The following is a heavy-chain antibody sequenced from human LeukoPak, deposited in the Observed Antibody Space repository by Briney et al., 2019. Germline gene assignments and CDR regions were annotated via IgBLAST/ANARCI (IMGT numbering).Heavy chain of an antibody. CDR1: GYTFSSYA. CDR2: IIPIFGTA. CDR3: ARDPYGSTFGRYYYMDV. Sequence: GASVKVSCKTSGYTFSSYAISWVRQAPGQGLEWMGGIIPIFGTANYAQKFQGRVTITTDESTSTAYMELSSLRSEDTAVYYCARDPYGSTFGRYYYMDVWGKGTTVTVSS. J-gene: IGHJ6*03. V-gene: IGHV1-69*05. D-gene: IGHD3/OR15-3a*01.